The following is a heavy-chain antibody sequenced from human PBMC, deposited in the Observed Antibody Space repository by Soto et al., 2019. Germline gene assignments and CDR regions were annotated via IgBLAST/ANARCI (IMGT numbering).Heavy chain of an antibody. V-gene: IGHV1-18*04. Sequence: ASVKVSCKASGYTFTNYGFTWVRQAPGQGLEWMGWISAYNGNANYGQNFQGRVAMTTDTATSTAHMELRSLRYDDTAIYYCARGSRFDWFDPWGQGTLVTVSS. CDR1: GYTFTNYG. CDR2: ISAYNGNA. D-gene: IGHD3-3*01. CDR3: ARGSRFDWFDP. J-gene: IGHJ5*02.